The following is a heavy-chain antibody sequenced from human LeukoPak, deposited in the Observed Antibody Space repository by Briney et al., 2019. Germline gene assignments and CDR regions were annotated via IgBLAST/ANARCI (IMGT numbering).Heavy chain of an antibody. V-gene: IGHV3-23*01. J-gene: IGHJ6*04. Sequence: PGGTLRLSCAASGFTFRRYGMSWVRQAPGQGLESFSAISGSGGSTYYADSVKGRFTISRDNSKNTLYVQMNSLRAEDTAVYYCAELGITMIGGVWGKGTTVTISS. D-gene: IGHD3-10*02. CDR1: GFTFRRYG. CDR3: AELGITMIGGV. CDR2: ISGSGGST.